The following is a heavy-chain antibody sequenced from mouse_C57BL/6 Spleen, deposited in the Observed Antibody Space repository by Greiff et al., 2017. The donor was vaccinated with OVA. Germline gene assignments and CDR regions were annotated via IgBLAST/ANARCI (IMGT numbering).Heavy chain of an antibody. CDR2: ISDGGSYT. CDR3: AREYSNYPYYAMDY. Sequence: EVKLVESGGGLVKPGGSLKLSCAASGFTFSSYAMSWVRQTPEKRLEWVATISDGGSYTYYPDNVKGRFTISRDNAKNNLYLQMSHLKSEDTAMYYCAREYSNYPYYAMDYWGQGTSVTVSS. D-gene: IGHD2-5*01. V-gene: IGHV5-4*01. J-gene: IGHJ4*01. CDR1: GFTFSSYA.